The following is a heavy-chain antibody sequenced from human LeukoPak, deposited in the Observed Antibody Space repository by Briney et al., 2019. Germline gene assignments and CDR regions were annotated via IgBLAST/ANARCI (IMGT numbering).Heavy chain of an antibody. CDR3: ARGGTALYYFDY. J-gene: IGHJ4*02. CDR1: GGSFSGYY. V-gene: IGHV4-34*01. D-gene: IGHD5-18*01. Sequence: TASGTLSLTCAVYGGSFSGYYWSWIRQPPGKGLEWIGEINHSGSTNYNPSLKSRVTISVDTSKNQFSLKLSSVTAADTAVCYCARGGTALYYFDYWGQGTLVTVSS. CDR2: INHSGST.